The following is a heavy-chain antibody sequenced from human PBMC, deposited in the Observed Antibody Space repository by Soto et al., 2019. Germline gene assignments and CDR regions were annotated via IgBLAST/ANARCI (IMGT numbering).Heavy chain of an antibody. V-gene: IGHV3-48*03. CDR2: ISSSGSTI. Sequence: MNVVLQAPGKGLEWVSYISSSGSTIYYADSVKGRFTISRDNAKNSLYLQMNSLRAEDTAVYYCARESSSSSYDYWGQGTLVTGSS. J-gene: IGHJ4*02. CDR3: ARESSSSSYDY. D-gene: IGHD6-6*01.